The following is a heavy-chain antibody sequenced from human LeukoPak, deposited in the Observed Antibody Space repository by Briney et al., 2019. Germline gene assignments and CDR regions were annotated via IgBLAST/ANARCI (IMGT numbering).Heavy chain of an antibody. Sequence: SETLSLTCTVSGGSISSYYWSWIRQPAGKGLEWIGRIYTSGSTNYNPSLKSRVTMSVDTSKNQFSLKLSSVTAADTAVYYCARGRYYYDSSWFDYWGQGTLVTVSS. CDR1: GGSISSYY. J-gene: IGHJ4*02. V-gene: IGHV4-4*07. D-gene: IGHD3-22*01. CDR2: IYTSGST. CDR3: ARGRYYYDSSWFDY.